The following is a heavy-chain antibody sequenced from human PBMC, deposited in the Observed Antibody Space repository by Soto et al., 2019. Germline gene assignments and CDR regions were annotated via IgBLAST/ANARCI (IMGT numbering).Heavy chain of an antibody. CDR1: GGSISSYY. J-gene: IGHJ4*02. CDR2: IYYSGST. D-gene: IGHD3-22*01. Sequence: SETLSLTCTVSGGSISSYYWSWIRQPPGKGLEWIGYIYYSGSTNYNPSLKSRVTISVDTSKNQFSLKLSSVTAADTAVYYCASAYYDSSGYSYYFDYWGQGTLVTVSS. V-gene: IGHV4-59*08. CDR3: ASAYYDSSGYSYYFDY.